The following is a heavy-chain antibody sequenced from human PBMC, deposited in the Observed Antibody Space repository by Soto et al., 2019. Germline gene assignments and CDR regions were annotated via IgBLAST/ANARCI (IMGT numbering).Heavy chain of an antibody. CDR2: INSDGSTT. J-gene: IGHJ4*02. CDR3: ARSDGYPFDY. Sequence: GGSLRLSCAVSGFTFSSHWMHWVRQAPGKGLMWVSRINSDGSTTNYADSVKGRFTISRDNSKNTVYLQMNSLGGEDTAVYYCARSDGYPFDYWGQGTLVTVS. CDR1: GFTFSSHW. D-gene: IGHD1-1*01. V-gene: IGHV3-74*01.